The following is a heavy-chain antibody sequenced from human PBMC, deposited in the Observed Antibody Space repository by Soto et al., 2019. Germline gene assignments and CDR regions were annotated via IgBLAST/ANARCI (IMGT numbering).Heavy chain of an antibody. CDR1: GYSFTSYW. CDR2: IYPGGSDT. CDR3: ARRKKYYYGSGTWYYYYGMDV. Sequence: GESLKISCKGSGYSFTSYWIGWVRQMPGKGLEWMGIIYPGGSDTRYSPSFQGQVTISADKSISTAYLQWSSLKASDTAMYYCARRKKYYYGSGTWYYYYGMDVWGQGTTVTVSS. D-gene: IGHD3-10*01. V-gene: IGHV5-51*01. J-gene: IGHJ6*02.